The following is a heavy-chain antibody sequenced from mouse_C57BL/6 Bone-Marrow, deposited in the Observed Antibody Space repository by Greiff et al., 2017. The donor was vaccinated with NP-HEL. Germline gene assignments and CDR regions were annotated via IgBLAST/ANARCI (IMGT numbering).Heavy chain of an antibody. V-gene: IGHV1-66*01. CDR3: LGRYYCYYFGY. J-gene: IGHJ2*01. Sequence: VQLQQSGPELVKPGASVKISCKASGYSFTSYYIHWVKQRPGQGLEWIGWIYPGSGNTKYNEKFKGKATLTADTSSSTAYMQLSSLTSEDSAVYYCLGRYYCYYFGYWGHGTTLTVSS. D-gene: IGHD1-1*01. CDR2: IYPGSGNT. CDR1: GYSFTSYY.